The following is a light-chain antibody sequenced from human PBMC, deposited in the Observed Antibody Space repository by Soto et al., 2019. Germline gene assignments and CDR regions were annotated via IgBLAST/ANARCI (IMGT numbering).Light chain of an antibody. CDR3: QQYGSSPLT. V-gene: IGKV3-20*01. CDR1: QSVGSS. Sequence: DIVLTQSPATLSLSPGERAALSCRASQSVGSSLAWYQQKPGQAPRLLIYDASSRATGIPDRFSGSGSGTDFTLTISRLEPEDFAVYYCQQYGSSPLTFGGGTKVEIK. CDR2: DAS. J-gene: IGKJ4*01.